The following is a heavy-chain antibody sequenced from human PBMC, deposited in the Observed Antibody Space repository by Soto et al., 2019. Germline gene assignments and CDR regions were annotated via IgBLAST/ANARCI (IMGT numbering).Heavy chain of an antibody. Sequence: ASVKVSCKASGYTFTGYYMHWVRQAPGQGLEGMGWINPNSGGTNYAQKFQGRVTMTRDTSISTDDMELSRLRSADTAVYYCARSSRYYYYGMDVWGEGPTVTVSS. D-gene: IGHD6-6*01. J-gene: IGHJ6*04. CDR2: INPNSGGT. V-gene: IGHV1-2*02. CDR3: ARSSRYYYYGMDV. CDR1: GYTFTGYY.